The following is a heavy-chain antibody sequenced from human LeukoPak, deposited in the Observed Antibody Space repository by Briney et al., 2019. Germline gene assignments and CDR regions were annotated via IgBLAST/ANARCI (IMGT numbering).Heavy chain of an antibody. Sequence: PGGSLRLSCAASGFTFTSYNMNWVRQAPGKGLEWVSYISSSSSTIYYADSVKGRFTISRDNAKNSLYLQMNSLRAEDTAVYYCARGQKYRNGYTVTELGSGYFDYWGQGTLVTVSS. CDR2: ISSSSSTI. J-gene: IGHJ4*02. D-gene: IGHD5-18*01. CDR1: GFTFTSYN. CDR3: ARGQKYRNGYTVTELGSGYFDY. V-gene: IGHV3-48*01.